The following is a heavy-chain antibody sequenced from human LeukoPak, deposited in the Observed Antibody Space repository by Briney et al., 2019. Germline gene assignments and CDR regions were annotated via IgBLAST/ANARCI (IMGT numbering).Heavy chain of an antibody. D-gene: IGHD3-10*01. CDR2: IYHSGST. V-gene: IGHV4-4*02. Sequence: SETLSLTCAVSGGSISSSNWWSWVRQPPGKGLEWIGEIYHSGSTNYNPSLKSRVTISVDKSKNQFSLKLSSVTAADTAVYYCARVGFGDLNSRYYFDYWGQGTLVTVSS. CDR3: ARVGFGDLNSRYYFDY. J-gene: IGHJ4*02. CDR1: GGSISSSNW.